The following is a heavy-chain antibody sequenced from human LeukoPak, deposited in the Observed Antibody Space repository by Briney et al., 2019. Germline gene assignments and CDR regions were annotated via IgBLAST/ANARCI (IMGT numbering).Heavy chain of an antibody. J-gene: IGHJ4*02. Sequence: PSETLSLTCTVSGGSISSYYWSWIRQPPGKGLEWIGYIYYSGSTNYNPSLKSRVTISVDTSKNQFSLKLSSVTAADTAVYYCARGATYYYDSSGYGLDYWGQGTLVTVSS. V-gene: IGHV4-59*01. D-gene: IGHD3-22*01. CDR3: ARGATYYYDSSGYGLDY. CDR2: IYYSGST. CDR1: GGSISSYY.